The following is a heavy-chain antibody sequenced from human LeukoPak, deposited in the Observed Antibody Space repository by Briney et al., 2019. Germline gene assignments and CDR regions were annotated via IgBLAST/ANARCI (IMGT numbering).Heavy chain of an antibody. V-gene: IGHV4-34*01. CDR3: ARGPTISETGYFDY. J-gene: IGHJ4*03. CDR2: INHRGDT. Sequence: SETLSLTCAVYGGSFSRYYWSWIRQSPGKGLEWIAEINHRGDTNYNPSVKSRVTISVDTSKNQFSLKVTSLTAADTAVYFCARGPTISETGYFDYWGQGTLVTVS. CDR1: GGSFSRYY. D-gene: IGHD1-1*01.